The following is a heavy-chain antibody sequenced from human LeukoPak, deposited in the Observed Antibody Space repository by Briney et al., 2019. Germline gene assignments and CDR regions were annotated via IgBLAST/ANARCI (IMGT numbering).Heavy chain of an antibody. CDR1: GGSISSYY. CDR3: AREIVTARLGYCSSTSCYTRDNWFDL. J-gene: IGHJ5*02. V-gene: IGHV4-4*07. D-gene: IGHD2-2*02. Sequence: SETLSLTCTVSGGSISSYYWSWIRQPAGKGLEWIGRIYTSGSTNYNPSLKSRVTMSVDTSKNQFSLKLSSVTAADTAVYYCAREIVTARLGYCSSTSCYTRDNWFDLWGQGTLVTVSS. CDR2: IYTSGST.